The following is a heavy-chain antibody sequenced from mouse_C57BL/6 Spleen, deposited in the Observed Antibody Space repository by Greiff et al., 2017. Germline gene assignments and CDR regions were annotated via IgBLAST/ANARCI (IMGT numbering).Heavy chain of an antibody. CDR3: ARLGLRRRSYYAMDY. D-gene: IGHD2-2*01. CDR1: GYSFTDYN. J-gene: IGHJ4*01. Sequence: EVQLQQSGPELVKPGASVKISCKASGYSFTDYNMNWVKQSNGKSLEWIGVINPNYGTTCYNQPFKGEATLTVDQSSSTAYMQLNRLTSEDSAVYYCARLGLRRRSYYAMDYWGQGTSVTVSS. CDR2: INPNYGTT. V-gene: IGHV1-39*01.